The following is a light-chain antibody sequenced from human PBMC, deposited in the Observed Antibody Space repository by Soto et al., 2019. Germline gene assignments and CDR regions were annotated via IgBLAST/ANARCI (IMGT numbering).Light chain of an antibody. CDR3: QRYNSGT. Sequence: DIQMTQSPSTLSASVGDRVTITCRASQSISSWLAWYQQIPGKAPKLLIYDASSLESGVPSRFSGSGSGTEFTLTISSLQPDDFATYYCQRYNSGTFGQGTKVEIK. J-gene: IGKJ1*01. V-gene: IGKV1-5*01. CDR1: QSISSW. CDR2: DAS.